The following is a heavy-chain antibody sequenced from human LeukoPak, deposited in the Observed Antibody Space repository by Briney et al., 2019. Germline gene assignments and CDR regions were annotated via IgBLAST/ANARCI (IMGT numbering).Heavy chain of an antibody. J-gene: IGHJ4*02. CDR3: ARDLGSGYYSYFDY. Sequence: GGSLRLSCAASGFTFSGFGMNWVRQAPGRGLECLSYISSTSRTIYYADSVKGRFTISRDNAKNSLYLQMNSLRAEDTAVYYCARDLGSGYYSYFDYWGQGTLVTVSS. V-gene: IGHV3-48*01. D-gene: IGHD3-22*01. CDR1: GFTFSGFG. CDR2: ISSTSRTI.